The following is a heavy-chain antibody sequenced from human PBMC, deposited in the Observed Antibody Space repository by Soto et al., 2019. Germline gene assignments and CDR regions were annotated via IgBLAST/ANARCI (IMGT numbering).Heavy chain of an antibody. CDR1: GFTFSRYS. CDR2: IRGSSSYI. CDR3: ARGGGYCSSTSCLTTSYGMEV. D-gene: IGHD2-2*03. Sequence: EVQLVESGGGLVKPGGSLRLSCAASGFTFSRYSMNWVRQAPGKGLEWASSIRGSSSYIYYADSVRGLFTISSDSAKNSLYLQMKSLRAEDTAVYYCARGGGYCSSTSCLTTSYGMEVWGQGTTVTVS. V-gene: IGHV3-21*01. J-gene: IGHJ6*02.